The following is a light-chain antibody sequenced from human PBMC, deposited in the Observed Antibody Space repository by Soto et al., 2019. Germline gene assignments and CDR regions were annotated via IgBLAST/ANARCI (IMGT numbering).Light chain of an antibody. CDR3: QQYSNSPVT. J-gene: IGKJ1*01. CDR2: GAS. V-gene: IGKV3-15*01. CDR1: QSVSST. Sequence: EIVMTQSPATLSLSPGERATLSCRASQSVSSTLAWYQQKPGQAPRLLIYGASTRVTGIPDRFSGSGSGTEFTLTISSLQAEDFAVYYCQQYSNSPVTFGAGTKVEIK.